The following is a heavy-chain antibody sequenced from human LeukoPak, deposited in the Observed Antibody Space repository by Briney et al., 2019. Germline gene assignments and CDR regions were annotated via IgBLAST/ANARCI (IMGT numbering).Heavy chain of an antibody. CDR2: IYYSGST. Sequence: SETLSLTCTVSGGSISSYYWSWIRQPPGKGPEWIGYIYYSGSTNYNPSLRSRVTISVDTSKNQFSLKLSSVTAADTAVYYCASFNGYSYAIDYWGQGTLVAVSS. CDR1: GGSISSYY. CDR3: ASFNGYSYAIDY. V-gene: IGHV4-59*01. D-gene: IGHD5-18*01. J-gene: IGHJ4*02.